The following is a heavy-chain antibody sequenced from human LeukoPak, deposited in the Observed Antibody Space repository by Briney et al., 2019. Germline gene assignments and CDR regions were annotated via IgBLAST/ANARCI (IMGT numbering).Heavy chain of an antibody. CDR3: ARDRGKLRYLDL. J-gene: IGHJ4*02. Sequence: GRSLRLSCVASGFAFNTQAMQWVRQAPGKGPEWLAVMSLDGSSIYYADSVRGRFTISRDNSKNTLFLQMSSLRVEDTAVYYCARDRGKLRYLDLWGQGTLLTVSS. D-gene: IGHD3-9*01. CDR2: MSLDGSSI. V-gene: IGHV3-30*15. CDR1: GFAFNTQA.